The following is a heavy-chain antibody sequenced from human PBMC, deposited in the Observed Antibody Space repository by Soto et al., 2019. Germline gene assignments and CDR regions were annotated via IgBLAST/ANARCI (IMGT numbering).Heavy chain of an antibody. D-gene: IGHD2-21*01. CDR3: AASCVGCGGFNYYGMDV. CDR1: GDSISRGAYY. CDR2: ISNSGRT. V-gene: IGHV4-31*03. J-gene: IGHJ6*02. Sequence: PSETLSLTCTVSGDSISRGAYYWTWIRQHPVKGLEWIGYISNSGRTYYNPSLKSRLTISLDSAENQFSVRLTSVTAADTAMYYCAASCVGCGGFNYYGMDVWGQGTTVTSP.